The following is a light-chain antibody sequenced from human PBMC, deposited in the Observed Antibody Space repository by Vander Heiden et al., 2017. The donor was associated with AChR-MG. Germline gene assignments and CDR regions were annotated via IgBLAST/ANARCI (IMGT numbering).Light chain of an antibody. CDR3: QQSYSTVT. J-gene: IGKJ1*01. Sequence: DIQMTQSPSSLSASVGDRVTITCRASQSISSYLNWYQQKPGKAPKLLIYAASSLQSGVPSRFSGSGSGTDFTLTISRLQPEDFANYYWQQSYSTVTFGQGTKVEIK. V-gene: IGKV1-39*01. CDR1: QSISSY. CDR2: AAS.